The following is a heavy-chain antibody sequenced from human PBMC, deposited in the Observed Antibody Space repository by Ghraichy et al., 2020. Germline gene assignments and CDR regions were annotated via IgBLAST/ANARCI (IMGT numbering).Heavy chain of an antibody. CDR3: AKDVRPDGVYDIDH. D-gene: IGHD5/OR15-5a*01. V-gene: IGHV3-23*01. CDR1: GITLKSYY. J-gene: IGHJ4*02. CDR2: IIGSGKTT. Sequence: GGSLRLSCAGYGITLKSYYVNWVRQPPGQGLEWVSFIIGSGKTTYYADSVKGRFTISRDNSKNTLFLQMNSLRAEDTAVYYCAKDVRPDGVYDIDHWGQGTLVTVSS.